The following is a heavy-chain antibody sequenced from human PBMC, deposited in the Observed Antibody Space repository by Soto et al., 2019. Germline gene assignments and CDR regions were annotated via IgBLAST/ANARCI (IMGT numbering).Heavy chain of an antibody. V-gene: IGHV5-51*01. Sequence: PGESLKISCKGSGYGFIDYWIGWVRQVPGKGLEWMGIIYPGDSDTRYSPSFQGQVTISADKSISTAYLQWSSLKASDTAMYYCARHEGYYGSPAAGLFDYWGQGTLVTVSS. CDR1: GYGFIDYW. D-gene: IGHD3-10*01. CDR3: ARHEGYYGSPAAGLFDY. J-gene: IGHJ4*02. CDR2: IYPGDSDT.